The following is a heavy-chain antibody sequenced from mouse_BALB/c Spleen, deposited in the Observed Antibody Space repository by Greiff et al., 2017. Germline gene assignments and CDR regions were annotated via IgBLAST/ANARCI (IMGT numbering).Heavy chain of an antibody. CDR1: GYSFTGYN. D-gene: IGHD4-1*02. Sequence: VHVKQSGPELEKPGASVKISCKASGYSFTGYNMNWVKQCNGKSLEWIGNIEPYYGGTGYNQEFKGKATLTVDKSSSTAYMQLKCLTSDDSAVYSCARSATASSALASWGQGTSVPVSS. V-gene: IGHV1-39*01. CDR3: ARSATASSALAS. J-gene: IGHJ4*01. CDR2: IEPYYGGT.